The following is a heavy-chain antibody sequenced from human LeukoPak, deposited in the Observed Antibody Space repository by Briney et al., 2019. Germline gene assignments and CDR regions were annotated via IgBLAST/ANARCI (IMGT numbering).Heavy chain of an antibody. CDR3: ARSWELLHFDY. J-gene: IGHJ4*02. D-gene: IGHD1-26*01. CDR2: ISYDGSNK. V-gene: IGHV3-30-3*01. CDR1: GFTLSSYA. Sequence: GGSLRLSCAASGFTLSSYAMHWVRQAPGKGLEWVAVISYDGSNKYYADSVKGRFTISRDNSKNTLYLIMNSLRADDTAVYYCARSWELLHFDYWGQGTLVTVSS.